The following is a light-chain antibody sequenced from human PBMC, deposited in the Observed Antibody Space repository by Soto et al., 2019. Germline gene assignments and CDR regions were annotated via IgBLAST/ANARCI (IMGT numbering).Light chain of an antibody. Sequence: QSALTQPPSVSGAPGQRVTISCTGSNSNIGAGYDVQWYQQLPGTAPKLLIYANSNRPSGVPDRLSGSKSGTSASLAITGLQAEDEADCYCQSYDSSLSGYVFGTGTKVTVL. CDR3: QSYDSSLSGYV. CDR2: ANS. V-gene: IGLV1-40*01. J-gene: IGLJ1*01. CDR1: NSNIGAGYD.